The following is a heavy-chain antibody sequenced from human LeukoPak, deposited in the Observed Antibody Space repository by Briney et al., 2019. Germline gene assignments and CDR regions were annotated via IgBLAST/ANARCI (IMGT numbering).Heavy chain of an antibody. CDR1: GHKFTDYY. Sequence: ASVKVSCKASGHKFTDYYLHWVRQAPGQGLEWMGWIHPGTGDPNYAQKFQGRVTMTRDTSISTAYMELSRLRSDDTAVYHCARVMAAQESYVDYWGQGTLVTVSS. CDR3: ARVMAAQESYVDY. D-gene: IGHD5-24*01. CDR2: IHPGTGDP. J-gene: IGHJ4*02. V-gene: IGHV1-2*02.